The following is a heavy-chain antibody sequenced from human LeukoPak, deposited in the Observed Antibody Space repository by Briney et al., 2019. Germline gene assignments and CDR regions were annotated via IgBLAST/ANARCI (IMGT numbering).Heavy chain of an antibody. CDR3: ARDKGAPEAGDDAFDI. Sequence: GGSLRLSCAASGFTFSSYSMNWVRQAPGKGLEWVSSISSSSSYIYYADSVKGRFTISRDNAKNSLYLQMNSLRAEDTAVYYCARDKGAPEAGDDAFDIWGQGTMVTVSS. V-gene: IGHV3-21*01. J-gene: IGHJ3*02. CDR2: ISSSSSYI. CDR1: GFTFSSYS. D-gene: IGHD6-19*01.